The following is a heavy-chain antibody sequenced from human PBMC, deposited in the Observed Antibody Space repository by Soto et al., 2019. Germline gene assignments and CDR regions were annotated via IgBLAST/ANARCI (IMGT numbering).Heavy chain of an antibody. Sequence: GGSLRLSCAASGFTFSSYAMSWVRQAPGKGLEWVSAISGSGGSTYYADSVKGRFTISRDNSKNTLYLQMNSLRAEDTAVYYCAKAGHYDILNGYYIDYWGQGTLVTVSS. V-gene: IGHV3-23*01. CDR2: ISGSGGST. J-gene: IGHJ4*02. D-gene: IGHD3-9*01. CDR3: AKAGHYDILNGYYIDY. CDR1: GFTFSSYA.